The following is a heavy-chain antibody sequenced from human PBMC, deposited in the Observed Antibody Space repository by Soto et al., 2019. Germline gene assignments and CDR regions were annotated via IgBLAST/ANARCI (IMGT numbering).Heavy chain of an antibody. J-gene: IGHJ4*02. V-gene: IGHV3-48*01. CDR3: ARDRCSSGCLFDY. Sequence: EVQLVESGGGLVQPGGSLRLSCAGSGFLFSSYSMNWVRQAPGKELEWVSYIESISTTIYYADSVKGRFTISRDNXKNSVYLQMNSLRADDTAVYYCARDRCSSGCLFDYWGQGALVTVSS. CDR2: IESISTTI. CDR1: GFLFSSYS. D-gene: IGHD6-19*01.